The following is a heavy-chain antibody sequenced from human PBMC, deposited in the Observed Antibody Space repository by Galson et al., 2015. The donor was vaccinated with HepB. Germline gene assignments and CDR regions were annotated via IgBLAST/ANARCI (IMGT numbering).Heavy chain of an antibody. Sequence: SLRLSCAASGFSFSGHGIHWVRQTPGKGLEWLAVVSYDGISKYYADSVKGRFTISRNNSENMAFLQMSSLRGEDTAVYYCAKDRLMLASYYFYYGMDVWGQGTTVIVSS. CDR3: AKDRLMLASYYFYYGMDV. D-gene: IGHD3-16*01. CDR1: GFSFSGHG. CDR2: VSYDGISK. V-gene: IGHV3-30*18. J-gene: IGHJ6*02.